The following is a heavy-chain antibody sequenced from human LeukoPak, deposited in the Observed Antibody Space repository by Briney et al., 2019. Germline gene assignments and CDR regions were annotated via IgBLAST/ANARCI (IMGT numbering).Heavy chain of an antibody. D-gene: IGHD6-19*01. CDR2: IYYSGST. J-gene: IGHJ4*02. V-gene: IGHV4-59*08. CDR3: ARGTSSGWYALDY. CDR1: GGSISSDD. Sequence: KPSETLSLTCTVSGGSISSDDWSWIRQPPGKGLEWIGYIYYSGSTNYNPSLKSRLTISVDTSKNQFSLKLSSVTAADTAVYYCARGTSSGWYALDYWGQGTLVTVSS.